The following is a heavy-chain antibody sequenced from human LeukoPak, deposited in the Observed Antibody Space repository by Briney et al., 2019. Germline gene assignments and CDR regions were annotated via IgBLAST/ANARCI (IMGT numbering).Heavy chain of an antibody. CDR3: TTDGTAYYDSSGYYYPDY. D-gene: IGHD3-22*01. CDR2: IKSKTDGGTT. J-gene: IGHJ4*02. CDR1: GFTFSNAW. Sequence: PGGSLRLSCAASGFTFSNAWMSWVRQAPGKGLEWVGRIKSKTDGGTTDYAAPVKGRFTISRDDSKNTLYLQMNSLKTEDTAVYYCTTDGTAYYDSSGYYYPDYRGQGTLVTVSS. V-gene: IGHV3-15*01.